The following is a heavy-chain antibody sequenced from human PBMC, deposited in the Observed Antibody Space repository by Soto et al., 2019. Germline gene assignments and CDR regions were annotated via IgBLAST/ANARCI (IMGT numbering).Heavy chain of an antibody. J-gene: IGHJ4*02. V-gene: IGHV3-23*01. CDR2: ISGSGGRT. D-gene: IGHD3-16*01. Sequence: EVQLLESGGGLVQPGGSLRLSCAVSGFTFSSYAMSWVRQAPGQGLEWVSAISGSGGRTYYADSVKGRFTISRDNSKNKLYLQINSLRAEDTAVYYCAEDRGAGDLGTNWDLDGWGRGTLVTVSS. CDR1: GFTFSSYA. CDR3: AEDRGAGDLGTNWDLDG.